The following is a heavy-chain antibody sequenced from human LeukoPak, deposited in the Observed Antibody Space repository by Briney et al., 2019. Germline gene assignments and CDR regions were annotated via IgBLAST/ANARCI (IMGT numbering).Heavy chain of an antibody. Sequence: GGSLRLSCAASGFTFSSYEMNWVRQAPGKGLEWVSYISSSCSTIYYADSVRGRFTISRDNAKNSLYLQMNSLRAEDTAVYYCAVAGTNDYYFDYWGQGTLVTVSS. J-gene: IGHJ4*02. CDR2: ISSSCSTI. V-gene: IGHV3-48*03. CDR1: GFTFSSYE. CDR3: AVAGTNDYYFDY. D-gene: IGHD6-19*01.